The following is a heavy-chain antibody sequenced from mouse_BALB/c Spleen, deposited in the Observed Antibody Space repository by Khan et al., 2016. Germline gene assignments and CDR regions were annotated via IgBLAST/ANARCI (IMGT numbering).Heavy chain of an antibody. CDR1: GFTFSSFG. CDR2: ISSGSSTI. Sequence: EVELVESGGGLVQPGGSRKLSCAASGFTFSSFGMHWVRQAPEKGLEWVAYISSGSSTIYYADTVKGRFTISRDNPKNTLFLQMTSLRSEDTAMYYCARQRGNYEYYAMDYWGQGTSVTVSS. D-gene: IGHD2-1*01. CDR3: ARQRGNYEYYAMDY. V-gene: IGHV5-17*02. J-gene: IGHJ4*01.